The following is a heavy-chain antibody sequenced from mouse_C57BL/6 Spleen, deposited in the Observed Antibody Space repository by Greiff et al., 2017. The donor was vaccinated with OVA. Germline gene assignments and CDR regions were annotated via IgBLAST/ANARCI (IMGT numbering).Heavy chain of an antibody. CDR1: GFTFTDYY. CDR3: ARGDYYAMDY. CDR2: IRNKANGYTT. V-gene: IGHV7-3*01. J-gene: IGHJ4*01. Sequence: VQLKESGGGLVQPGGSLSLSCAASGFTFTDYYMSWVRQPPGKALEWLGFIRNKANGYTTEYSASVKGRFTISRDNSQSILYLQMNALRAEDSATYYCARGDYYAMDYWGQGTSVTVSS.